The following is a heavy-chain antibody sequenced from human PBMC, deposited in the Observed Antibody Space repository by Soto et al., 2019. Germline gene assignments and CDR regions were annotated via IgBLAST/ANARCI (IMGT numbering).Heavy chain of an antibody. CDR3: ARDPEGMDV. Sequence: EVQLVESGGGLVQPGGSLRLSCAASGFTFSSYSMNWVRQAPGKGLEWVSYISSSSSTIYYADSVKGRFTISRDNAKNSLCLQMNSLRAEDTAVYYCARDPEGMDVWGQGTTVTVSS. V-gene: IGHV3-48*01. J-gene: IGHJ6*02. CDR2: ISSSSSTI. CDR1: GFTFSSYS.